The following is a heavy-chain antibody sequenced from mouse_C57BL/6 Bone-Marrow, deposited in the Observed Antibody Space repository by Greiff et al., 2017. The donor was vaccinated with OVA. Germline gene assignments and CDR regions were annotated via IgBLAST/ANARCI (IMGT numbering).Heavy chain of an antibody. CDR2: IWWDDDK. D-gene: IGHD1-1*01. Sequence: QVTLKVSGPGILQPSQTLSLTCSFSGFSLSTFGMGVGWIRQPSGKGLEWLAHIWWDDDKYYNPALKSRLTISKDTSKNQVFLKIANVDTADTATYYCARIARDTSYYYGSSYDFDYWGQGTTLTVSS. J-gene: IGHJ2*01. CDR1: GFSLSTFGMG. CDR3: ARIARDTSYYYGSSYDFDY. V-gene: IGHV8-8*01.